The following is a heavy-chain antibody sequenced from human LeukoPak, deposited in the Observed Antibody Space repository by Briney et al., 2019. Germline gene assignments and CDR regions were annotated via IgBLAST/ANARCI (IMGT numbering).Heavy chain of an antibody. CDR2: INPNSGDT. D-gene: IGHD4-23*01. CDR3: AKNSYEYYFDY. Sequence: ASVKVSCKASGYTFTGYYMHWVRQAPGQGLEWMGWINPNSGDTNYAQKFQGRVTMTRDTSIRTAYLEVGGLRSDDTAVYCCAKNSYEYYFDYWGQGTLVTVSS. CDR1: GYTFTGYY. J-gene: IGHJ4*02. V-gene: IGHV1-2*02.